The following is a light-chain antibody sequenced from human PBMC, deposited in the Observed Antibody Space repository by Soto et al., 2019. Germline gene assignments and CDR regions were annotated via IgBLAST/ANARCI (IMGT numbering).Light chain of an antibody. CDR2: EDN. CDR1: SGSIASNY. Sequence: NFMLTQPHSVSESPGKTVTISCTRSSGSIASNYVQWYQQRPGSAPTTVICEDNQRPSGVPDRFSGSIDSSSNSASLTISGLKTEDEADYYCQSYDSSIVVFGGGTKLTVL. CDR3: QSYDSSIVV. V-gene: IGLV6-57*04. J-gene: IGLJ2*01.